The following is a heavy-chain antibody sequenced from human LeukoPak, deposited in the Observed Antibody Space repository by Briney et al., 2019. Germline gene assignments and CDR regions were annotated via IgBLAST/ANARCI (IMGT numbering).Heavy chain of an antibody. J-gene: IGHJ6*03. CDR3: ARDLVSYSSSSGYYYYYMDV. D-gene: IGHD6-6*01. Sequence: SETLSLTCTVSGGSISSSSYYWGWIRQPPGKGLEWIGSIYYSGSTYYNPSLKSRVTISVDTSKNQFSLKLSSVTAADTAVYYCARDLVSYSSSSGYYYYYMDVWGKGTTVTVSS. V-gene: IGHV4-39*07. CDR1: GGSISSSSYY. CDR2: IYYSGST.